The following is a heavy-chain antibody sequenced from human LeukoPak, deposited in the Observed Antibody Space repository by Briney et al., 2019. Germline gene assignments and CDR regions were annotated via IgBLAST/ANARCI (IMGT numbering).Heavy chain of an antibody. V-gene: IGHV1-8*03. Sequence: GASVKVSCKASGYTFTSYGISWVRQATGQGLEWMGWMNPNSGDTGYAQKFQGRVTITRNTSISTAYMELSSLRSEDTAVYYCARDLEGNGVSPDIWGQGTMVTVSS. J-gene: IGHJ3*02. CDR1: GYTFTSYG. D-gene: IGHD1-1*01. CDR2: MNPNSGDT. CDR3: ARDLEGNGVSPDI.